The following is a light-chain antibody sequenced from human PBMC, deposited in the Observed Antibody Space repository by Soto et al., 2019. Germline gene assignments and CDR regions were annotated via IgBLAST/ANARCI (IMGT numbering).Light chain of an antibody. CDR2: DVT. CDR3: NSYTSGSTYV. J-gene: IGLJ1*01. V-gene: IGLV2-14*01. CDR1: SSYVGAYNY. Sequence: QSALTQPASVSGSPGQSITISCTGTSSYVGAYNYVSWYQQHPGKAPRLMIYDVTSRPSGVSNRFSGSKSGNTASLTISGLQAEDESDYYCNSYTSGSTYVFGTGTKVIVL.